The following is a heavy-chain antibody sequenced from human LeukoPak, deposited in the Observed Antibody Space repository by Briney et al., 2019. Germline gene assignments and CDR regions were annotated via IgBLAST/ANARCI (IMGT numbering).Heavy chain of an antibody. Sequence: GGSLRLSCAASGFTFSSYVVSWVRQAPGKGLEWVSSITSSGGRTYYADSVKGRFTISRDNSKNTLYLQMNSLRAEDTAVYYCAKDERRYSSGWYREVDFDYWGQGTLVTVSS. CDR2: ITSSGGRT. CDR1: GFTFSSYV. V-gene: IGHV3-23*01. D-gene: IGHD6-19*01. CDR3: AKDERRYSSGWYREVDFDY. J-gene: IGHJ4*02.